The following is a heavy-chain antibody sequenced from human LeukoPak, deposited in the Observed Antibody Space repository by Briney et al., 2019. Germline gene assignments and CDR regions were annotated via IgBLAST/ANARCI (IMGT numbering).Heavy chain of an antibody. CDR3: ARQAGRSGRYMDV. J-gene: IGHJ6*03. D-gene: IGHD1-14*01. CDR1: GGSFSGYY. CDR2: INHSGST. V-gene: IGHV4-34*01. Sequence: SETLSLTCAVYGGSFSGYYWSWIRQPPGKGLEWIGEINHSGSTNYNPSLKSRVTISVDTSKNQFSLKLSSVTAADTAVYYCARQAGRSGRYMDVWGKGTTVTISS.